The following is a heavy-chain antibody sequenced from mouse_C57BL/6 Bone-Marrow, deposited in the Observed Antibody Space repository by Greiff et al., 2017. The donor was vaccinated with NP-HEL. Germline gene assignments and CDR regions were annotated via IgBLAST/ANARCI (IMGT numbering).Heavy chain of an antibody. Sequence: QVQLKESGPGLVAPSQSLSITCTVSGFSLTSYAISWVRQPPGKGLEWLGVIWPGGGTNYNSALKSRLSISKDNSKSQVFLKMNRLQTDDTARYYCARNLNRYYAMDYWGQGTSVTVSS. CDR3: ARNLNRYYAMDY. V-gene: IGHV2-9-1*01. J-gene: IGHJ4*01. CDR1: GFSLTSYA. CDR2: IWPGGGT.